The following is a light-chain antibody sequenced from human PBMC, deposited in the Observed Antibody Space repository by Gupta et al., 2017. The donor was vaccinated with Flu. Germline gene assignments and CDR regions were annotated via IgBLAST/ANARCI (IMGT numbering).Light chain of an antibody. J-gene: IGLJ2*01. Sequence: RGTISCSGSSSNIGSNSVNWYQQLAGTAPNVLIYNDNQRPSGVPDRFSASKSGTSAALAFSGLQAEDEADYYCAAWDDSLSGGLFGGGTKLTVL. CDR2: NDN. CDR3: AAWDDSLSGGL. CDR1: SSNIGSNS. V-gene: IGLV1-44*01.